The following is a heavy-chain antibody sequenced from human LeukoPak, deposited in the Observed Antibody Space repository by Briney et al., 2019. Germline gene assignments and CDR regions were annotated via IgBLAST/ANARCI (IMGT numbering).Heavy chain of an antibody. D-gene: IGHD3-3*01. CDR1: GFTFTSSA. V-gene: IGHV1-58*01. J-gene: IGHJ5*02. Sequence: GASVKVSCKASGFTFTSSAVQWVRQARGQRLEGIGWIVVGSGNTNYAQKFQERVTITRDMSTSTAYMELSSLRSEDTAVYYCAAIYDFWSGYSIDPWGQGTLVTVSS. CDR3: AAIYDFWSGYSIDP. CDR2: IVVGSGNT.